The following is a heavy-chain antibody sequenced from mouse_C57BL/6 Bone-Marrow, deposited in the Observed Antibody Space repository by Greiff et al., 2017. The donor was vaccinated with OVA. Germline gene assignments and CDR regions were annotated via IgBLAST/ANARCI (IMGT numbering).Heavy chain of an antibody. CDR1: GYTFTDYY. V-gene: IGHV1-19*01. CDR2: INPYNGGT. CDR3: ARPEVPTSSGAY. Sequence: LVEPGASVKMSCQASGYTFTDYYMNWVKQSPGKSLEWLGVINPYNGGTSYNQKFKGKATLTVDKSSSTAYMELNSLTSEDSAVDDCARPEVPTSSGAYWGQGTLVTVSA. J-gene: IGHJ3*01.